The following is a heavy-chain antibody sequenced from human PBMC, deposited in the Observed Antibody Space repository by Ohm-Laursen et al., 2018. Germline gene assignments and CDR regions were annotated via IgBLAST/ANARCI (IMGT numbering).Heavy chain of an antibody. Sequence: SDTLSLTCSVSGGSISSYYWSWIRQPPGKGLEWIGYIYYSGSTNYNPSLKSRVTISVDTSKNQFSLKLSSVTAADTAVYYYASATKYYDFWSGMNAFDIWGQGTMVTVSS. CDR3: ASATKYYDFWSGMNAFDI. CDR1: GGSISSYY. J-gene: IGHJ3*02. D-gene: IGHD3-3*01. CDR2: IYYSGST. V-gene: IGHV4-59*07.